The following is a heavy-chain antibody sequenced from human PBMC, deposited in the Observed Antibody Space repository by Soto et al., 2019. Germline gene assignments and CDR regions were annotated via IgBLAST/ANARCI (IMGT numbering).Heavy chain of an antibody. V-gene: IGHV1-69*13. J-gene: IGHJ4*02. CDR1: GGTFSSYA. CDR2: IIPIFGTA. Sequence: SVKVSCKASGGTFSSYAISWVRQAPGQGLEWMGGIIPIFGTANYAQKFQGRVTITADESTSTAYMELSSLRPEDTAVYYCASEGGHNRYCTNGVCHGYDYLGQGTLVTVSS. CDR3: ASEGGHNRYCTNGVCHGYDY. D-gene: IGHD2-8*01.